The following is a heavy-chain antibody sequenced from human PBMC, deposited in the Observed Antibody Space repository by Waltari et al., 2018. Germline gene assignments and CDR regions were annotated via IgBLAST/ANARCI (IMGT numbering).Heavy chain of an antibody. CDR1: GFTFSSYA. CDR3: AKGYSSSWYNSYYYYGMDV. V-gene: IGHV3-23*01. CDR2: ISGSGVST. D-gene: IGHD6-13*01. Sequence: EVQLLESGGGLVQPGGSLRLSCAASGFTFSSYAMSWVRQAPGKGLEWVTAISGSGVSTYYADSVKGRFTISRDNSKNTLYLQMNSLRAEDTAVYYCAKGYSSSWYNSYYYYGMDVWGQGTTVTVSS. J-gene: IGHJ6*02.